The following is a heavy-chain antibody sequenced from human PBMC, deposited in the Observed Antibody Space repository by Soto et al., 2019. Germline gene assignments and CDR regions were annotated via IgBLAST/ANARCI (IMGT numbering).Heavy chain of an antibody. D-gene: IGHD3-22*01. Sequence: SVKVSCKASGGTFGSYAISWVRQAPGQGLEWMGGIIPIFGTANYAQKFQGRVTITADKSTSTAYMELSSLRSEDTAVYYCARVPDSSGYYPMDYWGQGTLVTVSS. CDR2: IIPIFGTA. V-gene: IGHV1-69*06. J-gene: IGHJ4*02. CDR1: GGTFGSYA. CDR3: ARVPDSSGYYPMDY.